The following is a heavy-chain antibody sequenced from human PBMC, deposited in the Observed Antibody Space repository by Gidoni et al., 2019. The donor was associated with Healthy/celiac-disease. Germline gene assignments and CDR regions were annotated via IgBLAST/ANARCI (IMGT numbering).Heavy chain of an antibody. J-gene: IGHJ1*01. V-gene: IGHV4-34*01. D-gene: IGHD6-19*01. CDR1: GGSFSGYY. CDR2: INHSGST. CDR3: ARGPYSSGWYRTQYFQN. Sequence: QVQLQQWGAGLLKPSETLSLTCAVYGGSFSGYYWSWIRQPPGKGLEWIGEINHSGSTNYNPSLKSWVTISVDTSKNQFYLKLSCVTAADTAVYYCARGPYSSGWYRTQYFQNWGQGTLVTVSS.